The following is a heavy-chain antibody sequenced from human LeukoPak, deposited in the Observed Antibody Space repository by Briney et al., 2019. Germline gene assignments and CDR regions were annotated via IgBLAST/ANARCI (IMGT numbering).Heavy chain of an antibody. CDR2: IDNDGNGI. CDR1: GFMFSGYW. Sequence: PGGSLRLSCAASGFMFSGYWMHWVRQGPEKGLELVSRIDNDGNGIIYADSVKGRFTTSRDNAKNTLYLQMSSLRVEDTAVYYCARAVGLRLYYFDYWGQGTLVTVSS. D-gene: IGHD4-17*01. J-gene: IGHJ4*02. V-gene: IGHV3-74*01. CDR3: ARAVGLRLYYFDY.